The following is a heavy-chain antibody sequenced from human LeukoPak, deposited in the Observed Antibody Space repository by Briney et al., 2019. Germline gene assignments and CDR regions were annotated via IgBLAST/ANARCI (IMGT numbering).Heavy chain of an antibody. CDR1: GGSFSGYY. Sequence: SETLSLTCAVYGGSFSGYYWSWIRQPPGKGLDWIGEINHSGSTNYNTSLKSRVTISVDTSKNQFSLKLSSVTAADTAVYYCARWVRYFDWLPYDAFDIWGQGTMVTVSS. D-gene: IGHD3-9*01. CDR3: ARWVRYFDWLPYDAFDI. CDR2: INHSGST. V-gene: IGHV4-34*01. J-gene: IGHJ3*02.